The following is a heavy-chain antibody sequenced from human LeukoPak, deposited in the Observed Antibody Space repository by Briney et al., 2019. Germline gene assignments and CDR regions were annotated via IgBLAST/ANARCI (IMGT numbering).Heavy chain of an antibody. J-gene: IGHJ4*02. CDR3: ARDVVPVTMDY. D-gene: IGHD4-17*01. V-gene: IGHV3-48*04. Sequence: GGSLRLSCAASGFTFSSYSMNWVRQAPGKGLEWVSYISSSSSTIYYADSVKGRFTISRDNAKNSLYLQMNSLRAEDTAVYYCARDVVPVTMDYWGQGTLVTVSS. CDR2: ISSSSSTI. CDR1: GFTFSSYS.